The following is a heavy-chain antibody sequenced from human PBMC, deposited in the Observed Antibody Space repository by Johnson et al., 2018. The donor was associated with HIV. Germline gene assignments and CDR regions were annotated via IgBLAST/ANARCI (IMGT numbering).Heavy chain of an antibody. CDR3: TSYSSGWPGGAFDI. CDR1: GFTFSNAW. CDR2: IKSKTDGGTT. J-gene: IGHJ3*02. Sequence: EQLVESGGGLVKPGGSLRLSCAASGFTFSNAWMSWVRQAPGKGLEWVGRIKSKTDGGTTDYAAPVKGRFTISRDDSKNTLYLQMNSLKTEDTAGYYCTSYSSGWPGGAFDIWGQGTMVTVSS. V-gene: IGHV3-15*05. D-gene: IGHD6-19*01.